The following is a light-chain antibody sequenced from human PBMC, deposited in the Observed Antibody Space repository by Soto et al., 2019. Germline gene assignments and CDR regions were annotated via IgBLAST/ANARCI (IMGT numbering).Light chain of an antibody. J-gene: IGLJ1*01. CDR1: SSDVGAYNY. V-gene: IGLV2-11*01. Sequence: QSALTQPRSVSGSPGQSVTISCTGTSSDVGAYNYVSWYQQHPGKAPKLMTYYVSKRPSRVPDRFSGSKSGNTASLTISGLQAEDEADYYCCSYADNYSYVFGTGTKVTVL. CDR2: YVS. CDR3: CSYADNYSYV.